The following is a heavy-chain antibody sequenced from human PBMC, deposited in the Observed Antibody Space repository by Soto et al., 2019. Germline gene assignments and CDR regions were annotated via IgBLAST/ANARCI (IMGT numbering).Heavy chain of an antibody. D-gene: IGHD3-10*01. CDR3: ARRYGSAFDI. Sequence: SEPLSITCTVSGGTISSYYWSWIRQPPGKGLEWIGYIYYSGSTNYNPSLKSRVTISVDTSKNQFSLKLSSVTAADTAVYYCARRYGSAFDIWGQGTMVTVS. V-gene: IGHV4-59*01. CDR1: GGTISSYY. J-gene: IGHJ3*02. CDR2: IYYSGST.